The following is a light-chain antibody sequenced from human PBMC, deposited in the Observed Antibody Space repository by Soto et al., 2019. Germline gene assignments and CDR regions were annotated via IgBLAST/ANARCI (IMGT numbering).Light chain of an antibody. J-gene: IGKJ1*01. CDR1: QSVSSNY. V-gene: IGKV3-20*01. CDR3: QQYDSSPPWT. Sequence: EIVLTQSPGTLSLSPGERTTLSCRASQSVSSNYLALYQQKPGQAPRLLIYGASSRATRIPDRFSGSWSGRDFTLTISRLELEDFEVYYCQQYDSSPPWTFGQGTKVDIK. CDR2: GAS.